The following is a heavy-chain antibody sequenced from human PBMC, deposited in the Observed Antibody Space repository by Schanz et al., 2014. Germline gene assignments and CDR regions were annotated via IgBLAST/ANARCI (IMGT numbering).Heavy chain of an antibody. J-gene: IGHJ6*04. CDR3: ARDLSSLIQGDV. D-gene: IGHD2-2*01. CDR1: GFGFDDYA. CDR2: LSSSGLYT. V-gene: IGHV3-20*04. Sequence: EVQLVESGGGVVRPGGSLRLSCAASGFGFDDYAMSWVRQAPGKGLEWVSSLSSSGLYTFYADLAGGRFTISRDDAENTLYLQINSLRAEDTAVYFCARDLSSLIQGDVWGKGTTVTVSS.